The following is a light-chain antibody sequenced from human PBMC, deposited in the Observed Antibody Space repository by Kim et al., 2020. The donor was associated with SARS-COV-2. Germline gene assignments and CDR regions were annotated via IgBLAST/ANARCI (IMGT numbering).Light chain of an antibody. V-gene: IGLV10-54*01. J-gene: IGLJ3*02. Sequence: ATLTWYGSSDDGGNDGAAWLQHHQGNPPNLQSHETNNRPSGSAGLFAASWSGNTASLAITGLKHEEEADYYCSAWDSRLSIWVFGGGNQLSVL. CDR3: SAWDSRLSIWV. CDR1: SDDGGNDG. CDR2: ETN.